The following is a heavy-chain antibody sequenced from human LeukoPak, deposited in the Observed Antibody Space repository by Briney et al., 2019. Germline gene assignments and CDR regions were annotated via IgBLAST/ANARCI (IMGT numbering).Heavy chain of an antibody. J-gene: IGHJ4*02. CDR2: IYYSGGT. Sequence: PSETLSLTCTVSGGSISSYYWTGIRQPPGKGLGLEWIGYIYYSGGTNYNPSLKSRVTISIDTSKNQVSLKLSSVTAADTAVYYCARLWDSSSSLDYWGQGTLVTVSS. CDR3: ARLWDSSSSLDY. V-gene: IGHV4-59*08. D-gene: IGHD6-6*01. CDR1: GGSISSYY.